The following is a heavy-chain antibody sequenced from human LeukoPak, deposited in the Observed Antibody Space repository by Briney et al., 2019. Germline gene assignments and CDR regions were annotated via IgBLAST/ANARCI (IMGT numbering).Heavy chain of an antibody. Sequence: ASVKVSCKASGYTSTSYDINWVRQATGQGLEWMGWMNPNSGNTGYAQKFQGRVTMTRNTSISTAYMELSSLRSEDTAVYYCARMYSSGWYLSLNWFDPWGQGTLVTVSS. J-gene: IGHJ5*02. CDR1: GYTSTSYD. CDR2: MNPNSGNT. CDR3: ARMYSSGWYLSLNWFDP. D-gene: IGHD6-19*01. V-gene: IGHV1-8*01.